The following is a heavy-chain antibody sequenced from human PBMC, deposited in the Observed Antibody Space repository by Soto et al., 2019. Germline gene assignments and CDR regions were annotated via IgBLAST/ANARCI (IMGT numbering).Heavy chain of an antibody. D-gene: IGHD3-16*01. CDR3: GGSSGYYYGVDV. Sequence: QMQLQESGPGLVKPSETLSLTCTVSGGSLSNQYWVWVRQPAGKGLEWIGRIYISGNTNYNPSLGSRVTMSIDTSKNQVSLKLDSMTAADTAVYYCGGSSGYYYGVDVWGQGTTVTVAS. J-gene: IGHJ6*02. V-gene: IGHV4-4*07. CDR1: GGSLSNQY. CDR2: IYISGNT.